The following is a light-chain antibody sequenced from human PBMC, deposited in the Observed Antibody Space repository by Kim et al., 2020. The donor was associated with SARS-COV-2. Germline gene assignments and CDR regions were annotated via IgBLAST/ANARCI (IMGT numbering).Light chain of an antibody. Sequence: VTIPCSGSSSNIGSNYVYWYQQLPGTAPKLLSYRNNQRPSGVPDRFSGSKSGTSASLAISGLRSEDEADYYCAAWDDSLSGRGVVFGGGTQLTVL. CDR3: AAWDDSLSGRGVV. CDR1: SSNIGSNY. CDR2: RNN. V-gene: IGLV1-47*01. J-gene: IGLJ2*01.